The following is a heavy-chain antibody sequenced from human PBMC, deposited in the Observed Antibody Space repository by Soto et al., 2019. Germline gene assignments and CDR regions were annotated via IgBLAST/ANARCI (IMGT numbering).Heavy chain of an antibody. J-gene: IGHJ6*01. CDR3: ARLWAPTYYDILTYGMDV. D-gene: IGHD3-9*01. CDR1: GYSFTSYW. V-gene: IGHV5-10-1*01. CDR2: IDPSDSYT. Sequence: GESLKISCKGSGYSFTSYWISWVRQMPGKGLEWMGRIDPSDSYTNYSPSFQGHVTISADKSISTAYLQWSSLKASDTAMYYCARLWAPTYYDILTYGMDVWGQGTTGTVSS.